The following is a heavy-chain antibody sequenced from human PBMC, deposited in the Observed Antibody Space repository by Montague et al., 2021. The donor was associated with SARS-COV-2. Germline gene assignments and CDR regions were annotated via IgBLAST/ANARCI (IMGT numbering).Heavy chain of an antibody. J-gene: IGHJ5*02. CDR3: ARHSVSEDGTFFRSYFDP. D-gene: IGHD1-1*01. CDR2: IFYNGYT. CDR1: GGTVRDYY. Sequence: SETLSLTCTVSGGTVRDYYWNWIRQTPGKGLEWIGYIFYNGYTKYNPSLESRVTLSVDTLGNQFFPSLRSVTASDTATYFCARHSVSEDGTFFRSYFDPWGQGAQVIVSS. V-gene: IGHV4-59*08.